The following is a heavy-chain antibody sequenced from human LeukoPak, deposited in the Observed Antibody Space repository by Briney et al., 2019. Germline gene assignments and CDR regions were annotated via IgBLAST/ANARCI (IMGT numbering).Heavy chain of an antibody. D-gene: IGHD1-1*01. CDR2: IYDSGRT. Sequence: SETLSLTCRVSGGFISSYIWTWIRQSPGKGLEWIGYIYDSGRTDYNPSLKSRLTISVDASKNQFSLRLNSVTAADTAVYYCGRVNPGYYYYMDVWGNGTTVIISS. J-gene: IGHJ6*03. CDR3: GRVNPGYYYYMDV. CDR1: GGFISSYI. V-gene: IGHV4-59*01.